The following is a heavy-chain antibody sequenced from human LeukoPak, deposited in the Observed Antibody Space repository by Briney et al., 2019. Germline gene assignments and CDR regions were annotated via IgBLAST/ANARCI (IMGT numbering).Heavy chain of an antibody. CDR2: INHSGST. CDR1: GGSFSGYY. Sequence: SETLSLTCAVYGGSFSGYYWSWIRQPPGKGLEWIGEINHSGSTNYNPSLKSRVTISVDTSKNQFSLKQSSVTAADTAVYYCARRYYGGMKFDYWGQGTLVTVSS. J-gene: IGHJ4*02. CDR3: ARRYYGGMKFDY. D-gene: IGHD4-23*01. V-gene: IGHV4-34*01.